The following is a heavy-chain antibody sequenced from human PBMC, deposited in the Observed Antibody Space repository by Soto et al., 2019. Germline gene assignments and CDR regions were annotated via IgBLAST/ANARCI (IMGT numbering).Heavy chain of an antibody. V-gene: IGHV3-15*07. D-gene: IGHD3-22*01. CDR2: IKSKTDGGTT. CDR1: GFTFSNAW. Sequence: EVQLVESGGGLVKPGGSLRLSCAASGFTFSNAWMNWVRQAPGKGLEWVGRIKSKTDGGTTDYAAPVKGRFTISRDDSKNTLYLQMNSLKTEATAVYYCTTETFVRYHYYDSSETPGFDYWGQGTLVTVSS. J-gene: IGHJ4*02. CDR3: TTETFVRYHYYDSSETPGFDY.